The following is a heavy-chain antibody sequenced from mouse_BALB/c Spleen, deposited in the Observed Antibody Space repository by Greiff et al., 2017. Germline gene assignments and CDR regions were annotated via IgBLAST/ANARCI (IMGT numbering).Heavy chain of an antibody. CDR2: IDPETGGT. V-gene: IGHV1-15*01. CDR3: TNLWWYFDV. Sequence: QVQLKESGAELVRPGASVTLSCKASGYTFTDYEMHWVKQTPVHGLEWIGAIDPETGGTAYNQKFKGKATLTADKSSSTAYMELRSLTSEDSAVYYCTNLWWYFDVWGAGTTVTVSS. J-gene: IGHJ1*01. CDR1: GYTFTDYE. D-gene: IGHD1-1*01.